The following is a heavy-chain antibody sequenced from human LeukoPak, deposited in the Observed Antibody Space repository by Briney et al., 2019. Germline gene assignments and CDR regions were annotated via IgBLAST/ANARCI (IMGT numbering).Heavy chain of an antibody. CDR1: VESFSYHY. J-gene: IGHJ4*02. Sequence: SETLSLTCAVYVESFSYHYRTWIRQPPGKGLEWIGEIHHSGSTNYRLSLKSRVTISVDRSKNQFSLKLTSVTAADTAVYYCARSPATSWSNFDYWGQGTLVTVSS. V-gene: IGHV4-34*01. CDR3: ARSPATSWSNFDY. CDR2: IHHSGST. D-gene: IGHD2-2*01.